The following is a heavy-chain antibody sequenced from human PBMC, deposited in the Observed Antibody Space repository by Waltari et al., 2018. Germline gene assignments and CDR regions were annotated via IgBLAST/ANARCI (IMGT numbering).Heavy chain of an antibody. V-gene: IGHV4-4*07. D-gene: IGHD3-10*01. CDR2: IYTSGST. J-gene: IGHJ6*03. CDR3: AREDGYYGSGSYYNYYYYYMDV. CDR1: GGSISSYY. Sequence: QVQLQESGPGLVKPSETLSLTCTVSGGSISSYYWSWIRQPAGKGLEWIGRIYTSGSTNYNPSLKRRVTMSVDTSKNQFSLKLSSVTAADTAVYYCAREDGYYGSGSYYNYYYYYMDVWGKGTTVTISS.